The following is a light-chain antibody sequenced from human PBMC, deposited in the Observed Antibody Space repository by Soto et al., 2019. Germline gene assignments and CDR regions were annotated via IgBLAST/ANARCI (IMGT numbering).Light chain of an antibody. CDR2: GNS. Sequence: QSVLTQPPSVSGAPGQRVAISYTGSSSNIGAGYDVHWYQQLPGTAPKLLIYGNSNRPSGVPDRFSGSKSGTSASLAITGLQPQDEADYYCHSYDSSLSGWVFGGGTKLTVL. CDR1: SSNIGAGYD. V-gene: IGLV1-40*01. CDR3: HSYDSSLSGWV. J-gene: IGLJ3*02.